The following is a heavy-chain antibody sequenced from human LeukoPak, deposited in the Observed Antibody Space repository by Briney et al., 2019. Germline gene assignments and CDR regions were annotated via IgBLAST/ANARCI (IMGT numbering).Heavy chain of an antibody. CDR3: AKEQTSGSYPSPIDY. J-gene: IGHJ4*02. D-gene: IGHD1-26*01. CDR2: ISGSGGNT. CDR1: GFTFSSYA. Sequence: GGSLRLSCAASGFTFSSYAMSWVRQPPGKELEWVSAISGSGGNTFYADSVKGRFTISRDNSKNTLYLQMNSLRAEDTAVYYCAKEQTSGSYPSPIDYWGQGTLVTVSS. V-gene: IGHV3-23*01.